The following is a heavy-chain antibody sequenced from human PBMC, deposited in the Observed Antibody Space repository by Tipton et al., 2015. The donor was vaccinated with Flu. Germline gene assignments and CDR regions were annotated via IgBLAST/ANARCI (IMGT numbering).Heavy chain of an antibody. Sequence: VQLVQSGAEVKKPGESLKIPCKASGYSFSDYWIGWVRQMPGQGLEWMGTIYPGDSETKYSPSFHGQVTISADKSISTAYLQLSGLKASDTAMYYCVRHPYCTDALCPPGYWYFDHWGRGTLVTVSS. V-gene: IGHV5-51*01. D-gene: IGHD2-8*01. CDR2: IYPGDSET. CDR3: VRHPYCTDALCPPGYWYFDH. CDR1: GYSFSDYW. J-gene: IGHJ2*01.